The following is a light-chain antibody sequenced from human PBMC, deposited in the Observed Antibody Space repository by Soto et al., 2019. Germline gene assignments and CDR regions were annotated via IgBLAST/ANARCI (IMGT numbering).Light chain of an antibody. CDR1: QFLSSY. CDR3: HQRNK. V-gene: IGKV3-11*01. CDR2: ETS. J-gene: IGKJ5*01. Sequence: EIVMTQSPATLSLSPGERATLSCRASQFLSSYLAWYQQIPGQPPRLLIYETSNRVTGIPARFSGSRSGTDFTLTISSLEPEDFAVYFCHQRNKFGQGTRLEIK.